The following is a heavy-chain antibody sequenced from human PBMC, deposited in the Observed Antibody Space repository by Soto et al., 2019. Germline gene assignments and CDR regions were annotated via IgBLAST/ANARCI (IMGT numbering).Heavy chain of an antibody. Sequence: QVQLQESGPGLVKPSQTLSLTCTVSGGSISSGGYYWSWIRQHPGKDLEWIEYIYYSGSTYYNPSLTSRVTMSVETPNTHFCRKLSSVTAADTAVYYCTSAIVGSREQDSWGQGTLVTVSS. CDR1: GGSISSGGYY. CDR3: TSAIVGSREQDS. J-gene: IGHJ4*02. CDR2: IYYSGST. D-gene: IGHD2-21*01. V-gene: IGHV4-31*03.